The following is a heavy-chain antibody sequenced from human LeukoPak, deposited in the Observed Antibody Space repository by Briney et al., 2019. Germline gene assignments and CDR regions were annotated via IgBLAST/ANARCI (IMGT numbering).Heavy chain of an antibody. V-gene: IGHV3-23*01. J-gene: IGHJ4*02. Sequence: PGGSLRLSCAASGFTFSSYAMSWVRQAPGKGLEWVSAISGSGGSTYYADSVKGRFTISRDNSKNTLYLQMDSLRAEDTAVYYCAKRGSGSPLAFDYWGQGTLVTVSS. D-gene: IGHD3-10*01. CDR1: GFTFSSYA. CDR3: AKRGSGSPLAFDY. CDR2: ISGSGGST.